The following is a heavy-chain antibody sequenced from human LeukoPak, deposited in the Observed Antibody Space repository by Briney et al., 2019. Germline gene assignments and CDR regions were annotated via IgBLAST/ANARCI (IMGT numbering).Heavy chain of an antibody. CDR1: GFTFSSYA. CDR2: ISGSGGST. CDR3: AKDREGITVTSFDY. D-gene: IGHD4-17*01. V-gene: IGHV3-23*01. J-gene: IGHJ4*02. Sequence: GRSLRLSCAASGFTFSSYAMSWVRQAPGKGLEWVSAISGSGGSTYYADSVKGRFTISRDNSKNTLYLQMNSLRAEDTAVYYCAKDREGITVTSFDYWGQGTLVTVSS.